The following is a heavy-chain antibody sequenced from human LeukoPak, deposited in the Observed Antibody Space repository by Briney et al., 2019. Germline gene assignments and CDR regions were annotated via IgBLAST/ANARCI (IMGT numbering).Heavy chain of an antibody. CDR1: GGSISSSSYY. Sequence: SETLSLTCTVSGGSISSSSYYWGWIRQPPGKGLEWIGSFYYSGSTYYNPSLKSRVTISVDTSRNQFSLKLSSVTAADTAVYYCARDIIVVVVAATGTTDAFDIWGQGTMVTVSS. CDR3: ARDIIVVVVAATGTTDAFDI. J-gene: IGHJ3*02. CDR2: FYYSGST. V-gene: IGHV4-39*07. D-gene: IGHD2-15*01.